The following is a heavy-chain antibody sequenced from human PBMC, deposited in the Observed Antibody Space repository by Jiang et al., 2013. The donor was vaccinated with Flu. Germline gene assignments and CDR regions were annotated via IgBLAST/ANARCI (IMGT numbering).Heavy chain of an antibody. J-gene: IGHJ6*02. Sequence: PGLVKPSQTLSLTCTVSGASISSDNNCWSWIRQPAGKGLEWIGRLYSGGRTDYSPSFKSRVTISVDTSKNQFSLNLSSVTAADTAVYYCARARTMVQEVTFYYYGLDVWGQGTTVIVSS. V-gene: IGHV4-61*02. CDR1: GASISSDNNC. CDR3: ARARTMVQEVTFYYYGLDV. D-gene: IGHD4/OR15-4a*01. CDR2: LYSGGRT.